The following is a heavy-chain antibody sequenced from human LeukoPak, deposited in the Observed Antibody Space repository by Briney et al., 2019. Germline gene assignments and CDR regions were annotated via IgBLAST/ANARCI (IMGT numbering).Heavy chain of an antibody. J-gene: IGHJ4*02. V-gene: IGHV4-34*01. CDR1: GGSFSGYR. Sequence: PSETLSLTCAVYGGSFSGYRWSWIRQPPGKGLEWIGEISSQSGSANYNPSLMRRVTISVDKSKNQFSLRLSSVTAADTAVYYCAKIYCSRVTCYVDFWGQGTLVTVSS. CDR2: ISSQSGSA. D-gene: IGHD2-2*01. CDR3: AKIYCSRVTCYVDF.